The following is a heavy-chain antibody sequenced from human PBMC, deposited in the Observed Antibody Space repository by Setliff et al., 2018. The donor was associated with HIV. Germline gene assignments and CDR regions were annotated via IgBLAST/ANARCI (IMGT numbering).Heavy chain of an antibody. CDR3: ARVACSSTSCPRRYAFDM. J-gene: IGHJ3*02. V-gene: IGHV4-59*01. CDR2: IYYTGST. Sequence: SETLSLTCTVSGGSISTYYWSWIRQPPGNGLEWIRYIYYTGSTNYNPSLKSRVTISVDTSKNQFSLNLSSVAAADTAVYYCARVACSSTSCPRRYAFDMWGQGTMVTVSS. D-gene: IGHD2-2*01. CDR1: GGSISTYY.